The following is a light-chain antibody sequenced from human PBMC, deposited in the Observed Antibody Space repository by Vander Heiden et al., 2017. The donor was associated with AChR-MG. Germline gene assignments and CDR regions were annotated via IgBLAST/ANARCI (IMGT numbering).Light chain of an antibody. CDR1: QNIGYW. Sequence: DIQMTQSPSTLSASVGDRVTITCRASQNIGYWLAWYQQKPGKAPKLLIYKASNLESGVPLRFSGSGSGTEFTLTINSLQPDDFATYYCQQYNNYAITFGQGTRLEIK. J-gene: IGKJ5*01. CDR3: QQYNNYAIT. V-gene: IGKV1-5*03. CDR2: KAS.